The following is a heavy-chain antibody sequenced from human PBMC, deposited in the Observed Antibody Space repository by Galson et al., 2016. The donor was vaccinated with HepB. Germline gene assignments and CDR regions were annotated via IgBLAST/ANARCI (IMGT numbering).Heavy chain of an antibody. CDR2: ISSSSSTI. Sequence: SLRLSCAASGFTFSSYSMNWVRQAPGKGLEWVSYISSSSSTIYYADSVKGRFTISRDNANNSLYLQMISLRDEDTAVYYCAREIPSRGKSDYGGQGTLFTVSS. D-gene: IGHD3-10*01. V-gene: IGHV3-48*02. J-gene: IGHJ4*02. CDR3: AREIPSRGKSDY. CDR1: GFTFSSYS.